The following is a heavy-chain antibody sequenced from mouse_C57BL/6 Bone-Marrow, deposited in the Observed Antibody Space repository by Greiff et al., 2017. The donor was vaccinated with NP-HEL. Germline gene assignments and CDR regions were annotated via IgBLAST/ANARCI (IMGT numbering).Heavy chain of an antibody. J-gene: IGHJ3*01. D-gene: IGHD3-2*02. CDR2: IYPSDSET. V-gene: IGHV1-61*01. CDR3: ARKNSSGYGWFAY. CDR1: GYTFTSYW. Sequence: VQLQQPGAELVRPGSSVKLSCKASGYTFTSYWMDWVKQRPGQGLEWIGNIYPSDSETHYNQKFKDKATLTVDKSSSTAYMQLSSLTSEDSAVYYCARKNSSGYGWFAYWGQGTLVTVSA.